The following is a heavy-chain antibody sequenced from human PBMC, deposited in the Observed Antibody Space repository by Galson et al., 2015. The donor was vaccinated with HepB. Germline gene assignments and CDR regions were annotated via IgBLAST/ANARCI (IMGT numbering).Heavy chain of an antibody. Sequence: SVKVSCKASGYTFTSYGISWVRQAPGQGLEWMGWISAYNGNTNYAQKLQGRVTMTTDTSTSTAYMELRSLRSDDTAVYYCARDRAAYYYYYYGMDVWGQGTTVTVSS. V-gene: IGHV1-18*01. CDR3: ARDRAAYYYYYYGMDV. CDR1: GYTFTSYG. J-gene: IGHJ6*02. D-gene: IGHD3-10*01. CDR2: ISAYNGNT.